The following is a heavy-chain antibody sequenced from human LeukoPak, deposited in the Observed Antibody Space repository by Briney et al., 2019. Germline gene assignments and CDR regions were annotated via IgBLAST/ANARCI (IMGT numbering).Heavy chain of an antibody. CDR2: INPNSGGT. CDR3: ARESGYYDSSGYYSYFDY. CDR1: GYTFTCYY. J-gene: IGHJ4*02. D-gene: IGHD3-22*01. Sequence: ASVKVSCKASGYTFTCYYMHWVRQAPGQGLEWMGWINPNSGGTNYAQKFQGRVTMTRDTSISTAYMELSRLRSDDTAVYYCARESGYYDSSGYYSYFDYWGQGTLVTVSS. V-gene: IGHV1-2*02.